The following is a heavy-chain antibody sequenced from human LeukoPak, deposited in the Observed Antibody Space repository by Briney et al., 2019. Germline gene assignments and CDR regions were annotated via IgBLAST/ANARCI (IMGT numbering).Heavy chain of an antibody. CDR1: GFTFSSYE. CDR3: ARDHVDGNAFDI. V-gene: IGHV3-23*01. J-gene: IGHJ3*02. CDR2: ISSTDAGT. D-gene: IGHD3-16*01. Sequence: GGSLRLSCAASGFTFSSYEMNWVRQAPGKGLEWVSAISSTDAGTYHADSVRGRFTISRDSSKNTLYLQMNSLRAEDTAVYYCARDHVDGNAFDIWGQGTMVTVSS.